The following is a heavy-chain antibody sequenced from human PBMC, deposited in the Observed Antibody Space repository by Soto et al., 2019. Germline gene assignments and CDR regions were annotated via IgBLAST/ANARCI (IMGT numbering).Heavy chain of an antibody. CDR2: VYHTGDT. Sequence: PSETLSLTCGVSGGTVASSHWWSWVRQSPGGGLEWIGNVYHTGDTNFNPSLQSRVTISVDKSNNQFSLRLNSLTAADTAVYYCAVVVVVAATPDGFDYWGQGTLVTV. CDR3: AVVVVVAATPDGFDY. D-gene: IGHD2-15*01. J-gene: IGHJ4*02. V-gene: IGHV4-4*02. CDR1: GGTVASSHW.